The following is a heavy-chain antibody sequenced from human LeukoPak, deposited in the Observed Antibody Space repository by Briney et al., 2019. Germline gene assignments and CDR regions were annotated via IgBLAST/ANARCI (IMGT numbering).Heavy chain of an antibody. CDR3: VGGVYYDSSGYFDY. J-gene: IGHJ4*02. Sequence: SVKVSCKASGGTFSSYAISLVRQAPGQGLEWMGRIIPIFGTANYAQKFQGRVTITTDESTSTAYMELSSLRSEDTGVYYCVGGVYYDSSGYFDYWGQGTLVTVSS. CDR1: GGTFSSYA. V-gene: IGHV1-69*05. D-gene: IGHD3-22*01. CDR2: IIPIFGTA.